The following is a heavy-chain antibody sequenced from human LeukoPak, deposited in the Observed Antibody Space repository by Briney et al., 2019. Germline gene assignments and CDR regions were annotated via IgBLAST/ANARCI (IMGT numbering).Heavy chain of an antibody. Sequence: SETLSLTCAVYGGSFSGYYWSWIRQPPGKGLEWIGYIYYSGSTNYNPSLKSRVTISVDTSKNQFSLKLSSVTAADTAVYYCARVGRDIVVANANWFDPWGQGTLVTVSS. D-gene: IGHD2-2*01. J-gene: IGHJ5*02. CDR3: ARVGRDIVVANANWFDP. CDR2: IYYSGST. CDR1: GGSFSGYY. V-gene: IGHV4-59*01.